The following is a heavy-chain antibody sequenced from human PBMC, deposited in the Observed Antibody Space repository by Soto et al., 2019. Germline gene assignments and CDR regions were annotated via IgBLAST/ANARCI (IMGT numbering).Heavy chain of an antibody. V-gene: IGHV3-48*03. CDR3: ASRGNYYYGMDV. CDR2: ISSSGSTI. Sequence: EVQLVESGGGLVQPGGSLRLSCAASGFTFSSYEMNWVRQAPGKGLEWVSYISSSGSTIYYADSVKGRFTISRDNAKNSLYLQMNSLRAEDTAVYYCASRGNYYYGMDVWGQGTTVTVSS. D-gene: IGHD3-16*01. J-gene: IGHJ6*02. CDR1: GFTFSSYE.